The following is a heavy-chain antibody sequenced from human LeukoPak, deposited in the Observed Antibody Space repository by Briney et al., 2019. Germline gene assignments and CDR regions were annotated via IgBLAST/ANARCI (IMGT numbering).Heavy chain of an antibody. V-gene: IGHV3-74*01. Sequence: GGSLRLSCAASGFTFSSYWMHWVRQAPGKGLVWVSRINSDGSSTNYADSVKGRFTISRDNAKNSLYLQMNSLRAEDTAVYYCARETLGVTAFDIWGQGTMVTVSS. CDR3: ARETLGVTAFDI. CDR2: INSDGSST. CDR1: GFTFSSYW. J-gene: IGHJ3*02. D-gene: IGHD2-21*02.